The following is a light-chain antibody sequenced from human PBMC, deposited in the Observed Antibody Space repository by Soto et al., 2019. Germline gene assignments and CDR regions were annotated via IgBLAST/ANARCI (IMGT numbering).Light chain of an antibody. CDR1: QSISNY. Sequence: DIQMTQSPSSLSASVGDRVTITCRASQSISNYLNWYQQKPGKAPKLLIYAASSMQRGVPSRFSGSGSETDFTLTISSLQPDDSATYYCQQSFRPLWTFGQGTKVEV. J-gene: IGKJ1*01. CDR2: AAS. V-gene: IGKV1-39*01. CDR3: QQSFRPLWT.